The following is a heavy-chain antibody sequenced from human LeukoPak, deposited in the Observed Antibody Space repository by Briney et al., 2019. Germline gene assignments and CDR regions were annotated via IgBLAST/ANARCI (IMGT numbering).Heavy chain of an antibody. CDR3: AKALAAAGTPSRYMDV. Sequence: GGSLRLSCAASGFTFSSYGMHWVRQAPGKGLEWVAFIRYDGSNKYYADSVKGRFTISRDNSKNTLYLQMNSLRAEDTAVYYCAKALAAAGTPSRYMDVWGKGTTVTVSS. D-gene: IGHD6-13*01. V-gene: IGHV3-30*02. CDR2: IRYDGSNK. CDR1: GFTFSSYG. J-gene: IGHJ6*03.